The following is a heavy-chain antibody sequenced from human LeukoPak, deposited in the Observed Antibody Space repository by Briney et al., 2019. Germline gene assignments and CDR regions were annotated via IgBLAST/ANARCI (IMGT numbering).Heavy chain of an antibody. D-gene: IGHD5-18*01. J-gene: IGHJ4*02. CDR2: IYHSGST. Sequence: PSETLSLTCTVSGGSISSGGYYWSWIRQPPGKGLEWIGYIYHSGSTYYNPSLKSRVTISVDRSKNQFSLKLSSVTAADTAVYYCASGYSYGTFDYWGQGTLVTVSS. CDR1: GGSISSGGYY. V-gene: IGHV4-30-2*01. CDR3: ASGYSYGTFDY.